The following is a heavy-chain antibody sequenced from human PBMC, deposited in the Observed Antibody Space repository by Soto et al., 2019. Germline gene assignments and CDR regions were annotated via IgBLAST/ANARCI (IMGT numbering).Heavy chain of an antibody. CDR3: ARDPYRDYYGMDV. CDR2: ISYDGSNK. J-gene: IGHJ6*02. D-gene: IGHD5-12*01. Sequence: TVGAPRHPRAAPWFTLSNYGMHWVRPASGKGLEWVAVISYDGSNKYYADSVKGRFTISRDNSKNTLYLQMNSLRAEDTAVYYCARDPYRDYYGMDVWGQGTTVTVSS. V-gene: IGHV3-30-3*01. CDR1: WFTLSNYG.